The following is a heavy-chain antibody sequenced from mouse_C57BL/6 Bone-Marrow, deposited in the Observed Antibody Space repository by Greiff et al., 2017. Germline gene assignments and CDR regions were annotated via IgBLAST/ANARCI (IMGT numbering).Heavy chain of an antibody. CDR2: IYPRSGNT. Sequence: VQLQQSGAELARPGASVKLSCKASGYTFTSSGISWVKQRTGQGLEWIGEIYPRSGNTYYNEKFKGKATLTADKSSSTAYMELRSLTSEDSAVYFCARRTTVVPLDYWGQGTTLTVSS. J-gene: IGHJ2*01. CDR1: GYTFTSSG. V-gene: IGHV1-81*01. CDR3: ARRTTVVPLDY. D-gene: IGHD1-1*01.